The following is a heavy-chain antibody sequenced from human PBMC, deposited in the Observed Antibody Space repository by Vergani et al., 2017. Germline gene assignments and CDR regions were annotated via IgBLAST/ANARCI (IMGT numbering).Heavy chain of an antibody. Sequence: VQLLESGGGLVQPGGSLRLSCAASGFTFSSYAMSWVRQAPGKGLEWVAVIAYDGSNKYYADSVKGRFTISRDNSKNTLYLQMNSLRAEDTAVYYCARGDSSSWTVPWGADYWGQGTLVTVSS. D-gene: IGHD6-13*01. CDR2: IAYDGSNK. CDR1: GFTFSSYA. CDR3: ARGDSSSWTVPWGADY. J-gene: IGHJ4*02. V-gene: IGHV3-30-3*01.